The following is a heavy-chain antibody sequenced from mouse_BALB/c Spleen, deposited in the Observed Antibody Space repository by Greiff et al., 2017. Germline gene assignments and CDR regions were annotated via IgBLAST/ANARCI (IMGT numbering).Heavy chain of an antibody. CDR1: GFTFTDYY. D-gene: IGHD2-4*01. Sequence: EVKLVESGGGLVQPGGSLRLSCATSGFTFTDYYMSWVRQPPGKALEWLGFIRNKANGYTTEYSASVKGRFTISRDNSQSILYLQMNTLRAEDSATYYCARDIYYDYAGFADWGQGTLVTVSA. CDR2: IRNKANGYTT. CDR3: ARDIYYDYAGFAD. V-gene: IGHV7-3*02. J-gene: IGHJ3*01.